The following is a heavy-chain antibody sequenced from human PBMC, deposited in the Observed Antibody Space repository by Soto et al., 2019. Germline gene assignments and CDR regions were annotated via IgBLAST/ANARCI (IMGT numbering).Heavy chain of an antibody. CDR1: GYSFTSYW. D-gene: IGHD6-6*01. CDR3: ARRYSSSSGIERYFDY. CDR2: IYPGDSDT. V-gene: IGHV5-51*01. J-gene: IGHJ4*02. Sequence: PGESLKISCKGSGYSFTSYWIGWVRQMPGKGLEWMGIIYPGDSDTRYSPSFQGQVTISADKSISTAYLQWSSLKASDTAMYYCARRYSSSSGIERYFDYWGQGTLVTVS.